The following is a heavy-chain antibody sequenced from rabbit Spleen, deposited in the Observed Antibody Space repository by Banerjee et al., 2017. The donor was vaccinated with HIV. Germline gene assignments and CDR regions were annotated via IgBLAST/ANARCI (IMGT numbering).Heavy chain of an antibody. V-gene: IGHV1S40*01. J-gene: IGHJ2*01. CDR2: IDPIFGTT. CDR1: GFSLSHSDW. CDR3: ARNYVNAFDP. D-gene: IGHD1-1*01. Sequence: QSLEESGGDLVKPGASLTLTCTASGFSLSHSDWIYWVRQAPGKGLEWIGYIDPIFGTTHYASWAKGRFTISKTSSTTVTLQMTSLTAADTATYFCARNYVNAFDPWGPGTLVTVS.